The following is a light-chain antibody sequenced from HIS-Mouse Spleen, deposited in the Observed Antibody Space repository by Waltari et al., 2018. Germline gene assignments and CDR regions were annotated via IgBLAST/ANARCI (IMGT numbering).Light chain of an antibody. CDR3: YSTDSSGNHRV. CDR2: EDS. CDR1: ALPKKY. V-gene: IGLV3-10*01. J-gene: IGLJ2*01. Sequence: SYELTQPPSVSVSPGQTARITCSGDALPKKYAYWYQQKSGQAPVLVIYEDSKRPSGTPERFSGSSSGTMATLTISGAQVEDEAEYYCYSTDSSGNHRVFGGGTKLTVL.